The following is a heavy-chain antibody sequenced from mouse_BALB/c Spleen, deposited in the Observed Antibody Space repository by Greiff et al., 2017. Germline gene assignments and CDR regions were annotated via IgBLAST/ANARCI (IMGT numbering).Heavy chain of an antibody. D-gene: IGHD2-14*01. J-gene: IGHJ3*01. CDR3: ARDYYRYSSPFAY. CDR2: INSNGGST. V-gene: IGHV5-6-3*01. Sequence: EVQRVESGGGLVQPGGSLKLSCAASGFTFSSYGMSWVRQTPDKRLELVATINSNGGSTYYPDSVKGRFTISRDNAKNTLYLQMSSLKSEDTAMYYCARDYYRYSSPFAYWGQGTLVTVSA. CDR1: GFTFSSYG.